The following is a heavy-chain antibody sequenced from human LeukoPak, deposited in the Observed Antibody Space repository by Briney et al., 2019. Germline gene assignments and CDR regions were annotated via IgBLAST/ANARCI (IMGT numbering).Heavy chain of an antibody. V-gene: IGHV3-21*01. CDR2: ISSSSSYI. CDR3: ARGGEDSSGWYEHFDY. J-gene: IGHJ4*02. D-gene: IGHD6-19*01. Sequence: PGGSLRLSCAASGFTFSSYSMNWVRQAPGKGLEWDSSISSSSSYIYYADSVKGRFTISRDNAKNSLYLQMNSLRAEDTAVYYCARGGEDSSGWYEHFDYWGQGTLVTVSS. CDR1: GFTFSSYS.